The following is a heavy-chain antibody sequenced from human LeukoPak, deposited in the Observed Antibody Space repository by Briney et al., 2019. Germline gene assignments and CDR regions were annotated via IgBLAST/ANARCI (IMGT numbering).Heavy chain of an antibody. D-gene: IGHD1-26*01. CDR3: ARDKGADEGSKFDY. J-gene: IGHJ4*02. CDR2: IGGSGGST. V-gene: IGHV3-23*01. Sequence: GGSLRLSCAASGFTFSSYAMSWVRQAPGKGLEWVSAIGGSGGSTYYADSVKGRFTISRDNSKNTLYLKMNSLRAEDTAVYSCARDKGADEGSKFDYWGQGTLVTVSS. CDR1: GFTFSSYA.